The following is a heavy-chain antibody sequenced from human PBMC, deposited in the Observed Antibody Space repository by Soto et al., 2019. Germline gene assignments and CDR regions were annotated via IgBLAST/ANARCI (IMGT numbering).Heavy chain of an antibody. CDR1: GFTFSGYS. V-gene: IGHV3-48*02. CDR3: ARDPILRFLETDGMDV. D-gene: IGHD3-3*01. Sequence: PGGSLRLSCAASGFTFSGYSMNWVRQAPGKGLEWVSYISSSSSTIYYADSVKGRFTISRDNAKNSLYLQMNSLRDEDTAVYYCARDPILRFLETDGMDVWGQGTTVTVSS. J-gene: IGHJ6*02. CDR2: ISSSSSTI.